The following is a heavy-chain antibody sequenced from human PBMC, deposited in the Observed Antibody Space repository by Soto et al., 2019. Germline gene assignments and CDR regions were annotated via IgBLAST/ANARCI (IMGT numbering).Heavy chain of an antibody. CDR2: IWLDGYNK. V-gene: IGHV3-33*06. J-gene: IGHJ6*02. CDR3: AKDRGAWGYGMDV. D-gene: IGHD3-16*01. Sequence: PGGSLRLSCVASGFTFSSYGMHWVRQAPGKGLEWVAVIWLDGYNKYYADSVRGRFTISRDNSKNTLYLQMNRLRAEDTAVYYCAKDRGAWGYGMDVWGQGTTVTVS. CDR1: GFTFSSYG.